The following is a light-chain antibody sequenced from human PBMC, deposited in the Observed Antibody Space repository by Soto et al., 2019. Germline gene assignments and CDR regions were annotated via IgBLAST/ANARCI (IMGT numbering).Light chain of an antibody. CDR2: AAS. Sequence: DIQLTQSPSFLSASVGDRVTITCRASQGISSYLAWYQQKPGKAPKLLIYAASTLQSGVPSRFSGSGSGTEFTLTISSLQPEDVATYYCQQHNSYPRTFGGGTKVEIK. CDR1: QGISSY. CDR3: QQHNSYPRT. V-gene: IGKV1-9*01. J-gene: IGKJ4*01.